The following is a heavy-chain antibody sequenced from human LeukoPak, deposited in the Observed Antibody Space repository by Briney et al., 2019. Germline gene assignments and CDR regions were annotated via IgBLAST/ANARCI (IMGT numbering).Heavy chain of an antibody. CDR3: GSYYHGGDY. Sequence: SVKVSCKASGYTFTSYGISWVRQAPGQGLEWMGGIIPIFGTANYAQKFQGRVTITTDESTSTAYMELSSLRSEDTAVYYCGSYYHGGDYWGQGTLVTVSS. J-gene: IGHJ4*02. D-gene: IGHD1-26*01. CDR1: GYTFTSYG. CDR2: IIPIFGTA. V-gene: IGHV1-69*05.